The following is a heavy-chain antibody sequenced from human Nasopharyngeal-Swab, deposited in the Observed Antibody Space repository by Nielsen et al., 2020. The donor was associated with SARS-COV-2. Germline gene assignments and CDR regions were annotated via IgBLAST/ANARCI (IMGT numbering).Heavy chain of an antibody. Sequence: ASVKVSCKASGYSFTGYYLHWVRQAPGQGPEWVGSLNPNSGGTNYAQKFQGRVTLTLDTSINTAHMDLTSLRSDDTAVYYCAREIYYGSGSYYVDDAFDIWGQGTMVTVSS. J-gene: IGHJ3*02. V-gene: IGHV1-2*02. D-gene: IGHD3-10*01. CDR3: AREIYYGSGSYYVDDAFDI. CDR2: LNPNSGGT. CDR1: GYSFTGYY.